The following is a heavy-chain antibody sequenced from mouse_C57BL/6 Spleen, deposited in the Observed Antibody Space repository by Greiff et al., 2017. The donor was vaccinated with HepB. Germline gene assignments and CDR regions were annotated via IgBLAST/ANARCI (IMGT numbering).Heavy chain of an antibody. CDR2: INPGSGGT. D-gene: IGHD2-2*01. CDR3: ARNYGYDGYAMDY. CDR1: GYAFTNYL. J-gene: IGHJ4*01. Sequence: QVQLQQSGAELVRPGTSVKVSCKASGYAFTNYLIEWVKQRPGQGLEWIGVINPGSGGTNYNQKFKGKSTLTVDKSSSTAYMQLSSLTSEDSAVYYCARNYGYDGYAMDYWGQGTSVTVSS. V-gene: IGHV1-54*01.